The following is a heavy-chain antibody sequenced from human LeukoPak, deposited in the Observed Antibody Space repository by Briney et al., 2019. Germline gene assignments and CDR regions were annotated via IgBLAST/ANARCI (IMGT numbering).Heavy chain of an antibody. D-gene: IGHD4-11*01. J-gene: IGHJ4*02. CDR1: GGSISSSSYY. CDR3: AIYRTRVDY. Sequence: SETLSLTCTVSGGSISSSSYYWGWIRQPPGKGLEWSGSIYYSGSTYYNPSLKSRDTISVDTSKNQFSLKLSSVTAADTAVYYCAIYRTRVDYWGQGTLVTVSS. CDR2: IYYSGST. V-gene: IGHV4-39*01.